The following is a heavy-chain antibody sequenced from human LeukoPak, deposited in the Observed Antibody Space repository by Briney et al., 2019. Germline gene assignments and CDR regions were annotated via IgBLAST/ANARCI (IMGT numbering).Heavy chain of an antibody. J-gene: IGHJ4*02. D-gene: IGHD6-19*01. Sequence: GGSLRLSCAASGFTFSTYSMNWVRQAPGKGLEWVSFISYSSRYMDYADSVKGRFTISRDNAKNSLYLQMNSLRAEDMAVYYCAREGSGLDYWGQGTLVTVPS. CDR3: AREGSGLDY. CDR1: GFTFSTYS. V-gene: IGHV3-21*01. CDR2: ISYSSRYM.